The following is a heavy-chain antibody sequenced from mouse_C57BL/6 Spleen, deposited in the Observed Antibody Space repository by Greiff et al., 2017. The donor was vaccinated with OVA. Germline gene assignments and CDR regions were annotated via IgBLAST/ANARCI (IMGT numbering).Heavy chain of an antibody. CDR1: GYAFSSSW. CDR2: IYPGDGDT. J-gene: IGHJ3*01. V-gene: IGHV1-82*01. CDR3: AREGLRLAY. Sequence: LQESGPELVKPGASVKISCKASGYAFSSSWMNWVKQRPGKGLEWIGRIYPGDGDTNYNGKFKGKATLTADKSSSTAYMQLSSLTSEDSAVYFCAREGLRLAYWGQGTLVTVSA. D-gene: IGHD2-4*01.